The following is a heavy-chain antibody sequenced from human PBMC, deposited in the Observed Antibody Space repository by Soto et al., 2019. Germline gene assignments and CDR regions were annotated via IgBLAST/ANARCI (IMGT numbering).Heavy chain of an antibody. D-gene: IGHD4-17*01. CDR1: GGTFSSYA. Sequence: QVQLVQSGAEVKKPGSSVKVSCKASGGTFSSYAISWVRQAPGQGLEWMGGIIPIFGTANYAQKVQGRVTITADESTSTAYMELSSLRSEDPVVYYCARDSWTTVVTPTHYYYYGMDVWGQGTTVTVSS. J-gene: IGHJ6*02. V-gene: IGHV1-69*12. CDR3: ARDSWTTVVTPTHYYYYGMDV. CDR2: IIPIFGTA.